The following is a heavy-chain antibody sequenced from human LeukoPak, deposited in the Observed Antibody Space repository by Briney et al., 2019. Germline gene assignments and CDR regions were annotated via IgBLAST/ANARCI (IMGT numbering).Heavy chain of an antibody. D-gene: IGHD3-3*01. J-gene: IGHJ4*02. CDR3: ARSHRHYDFWSGYYSPPNY. CDR2: ISAYNGNT. Sequence: ASVKVSCKASGYTFTSYGISWVRQAPGQGLEWTGWISAYNGNTNYAQKLQGRVTMTTDTSTSTAYMELRSLRSDDTAVYYCARSHRHYDFWSGYYSPPNYWGQGTLVTVSS. CDR1: GYTFTSYG. V-gene: IGHV1-18*01.